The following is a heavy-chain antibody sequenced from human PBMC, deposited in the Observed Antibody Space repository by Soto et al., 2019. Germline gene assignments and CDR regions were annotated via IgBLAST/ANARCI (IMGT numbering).Heavy chain of an antibody. CDR1: GGSISSYY. J-gene: IGHJ6*02. CDR3: TRDRPGYSYGYRYYYYGMDV. CDR2: IYYSGST. Sequence: QVQLQESGPGLVKPSETLSLTCTVSGGSISSYYWSWIRQPPGKGLEWIGYIYYSGSTNYNPSLKSRVTISVDTSKNQFSLKLSSVTAADTAVYYCTRDRPGYSYGYRYYYYGMDVWGQGTTVTVSS. V-gene: IGHV4-59*01. D-gene: IGHD5-18*01.